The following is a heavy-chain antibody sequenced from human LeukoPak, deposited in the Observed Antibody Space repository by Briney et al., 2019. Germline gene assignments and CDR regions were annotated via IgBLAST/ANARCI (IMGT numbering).Heavy chain of an antibody. D-gene: IGHD3-10*01. CDR3: AKGVLPTGFDY. CDR2: ISGSGGNT. V-gene: IGHV3-23*01. CDR1: GFTFSSYA. Sequence: GGSLRLSCAASGFTFSSYAMSWVRQAPGKWLEWVSAISGSGGNTYYADSVKGRFTISRDNSKNTLYLQMNSLRAEDTAIYYCAKGVLPTGFDYWGQGTLVTFSS. J-gene: IGHJ4*02.